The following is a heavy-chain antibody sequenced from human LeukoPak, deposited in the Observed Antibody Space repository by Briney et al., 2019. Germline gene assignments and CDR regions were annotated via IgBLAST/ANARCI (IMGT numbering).Heavy chain of an antibody. J-gene: IGHJ5*02. Sequence: SETLSLTCTVSGGSISSYYWSWIRQPPGKGLEWIGYIYYSGSTNYNPSLKSRVTISVDTSKNQFSLKLSSVTAADTAVYYCARSAYSSGWDWFDPWGQGTLVTVSS. D-gene: IGHD6-19*01. CDR3: ARSAYSSGWDWFDP. CDR1: GGSISSYY. CDR2: IYYSGST. V-gene: IGHV4-59*12.